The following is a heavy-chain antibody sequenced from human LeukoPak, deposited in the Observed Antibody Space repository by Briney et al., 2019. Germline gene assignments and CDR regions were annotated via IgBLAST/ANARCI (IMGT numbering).Heavy chain of an antibody. Sequence: PGGSLRLSCAASGFTFSSYAIHWVRQAPGKGLEWVAVISYDGSNKYYADSVKGRFTISRDNSKNTLYLQMNSLRAEDTAVYYCAKGPELYYYDSSGYYSYWGQGTLVTVSS. CDR3: AKGPELYYYDSSGYYSY. V-gene: IGHV3-30-3*01. D-gene: IGHD3-22*01. CDR1: GFTFSSYA. CDR2: ISYDGSNK. J-gene: IGHJ4*02.